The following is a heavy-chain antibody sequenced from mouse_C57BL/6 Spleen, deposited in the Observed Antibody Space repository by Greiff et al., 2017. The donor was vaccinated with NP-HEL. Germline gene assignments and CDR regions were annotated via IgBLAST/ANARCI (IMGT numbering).Heavy chain of an antibody. CDR2: IYPGDGDT. Sequence: QVQLQQSGAELVKPGASVKISCKASGYAFSSYWMNWVKQRPGKGLEWIGQIYPGDGDTNYNGKFKGKATLTADKSSSTAYMQLSSLTSEDSAVYFCASGIYYDYDGPDYWGQGTTLTVSS. V-gene: IGHV1-82*01. CDR3: ASGIYYDYDGPDY. CDR1: GYAFSSYW. J-gene: IGHJ2*01. D-gene: IGHD2-4*01.